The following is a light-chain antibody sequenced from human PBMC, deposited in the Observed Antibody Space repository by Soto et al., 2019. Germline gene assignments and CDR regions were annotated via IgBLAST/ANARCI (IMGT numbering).Light chain of an antibody. CDR1: QTITRW. Sequence: DIQMTQSPSTLSASVGDRVTIACRANQTITRWLAWYQQKPGKAPKLLIFDASTLESGVPSRFSGSGYGTEFTLTISRLQPEDFATYYCQQYHTFWTFGQGTPVQVK. J-gene: IGKJ1*01. CDR2: DAS. V-gene: IGKV1-5*01. CDR3: QQYHTFWT.